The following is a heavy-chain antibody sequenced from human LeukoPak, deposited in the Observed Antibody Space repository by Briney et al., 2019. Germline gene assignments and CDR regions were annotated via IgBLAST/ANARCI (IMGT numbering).Heavy chain of an antibody. V-gene: IGHV3-48*02. J-gene: IGHJ4*02. CDR2: ISSSSRTI. CDR3: ARDLSSVPTR. CDR1: GFTFSSHS. Sequence: GGSLRLFCAASGFTFSSHSMNWVRQAPGKGLEWVSYISSSSRTIHCADSVKGRFTISRDNAKNSLYLQMNSLRDEDTAVYYCARDLSSVPTRWGQGTLVTVSS. D-gene: IGHD3-10*01.